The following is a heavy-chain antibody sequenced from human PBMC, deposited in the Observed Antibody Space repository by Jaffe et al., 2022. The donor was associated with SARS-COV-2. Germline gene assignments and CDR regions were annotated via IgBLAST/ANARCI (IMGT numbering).Heavy chain of an antibody. CDR3: AREVSSSWYKGGWFDP. Sequence: EVQLVESGGGLVQPGGSLRLSCAASGFTFSSYWMSWVRQAPGKGLEWVANIKQDGSEKYYVDSVKGRFTISRDNAKNSLYLQMNSLRAEDTAVYYCAREVSSSWYKGGWFDPWGQGTLVTVSS. CDR1: GFTFSSYW. D-gene: IGHD6-13*01. V-gene: IGHV3-7*03. CDR2: IKQDGSEK. J-gene: IGHJ5*02.